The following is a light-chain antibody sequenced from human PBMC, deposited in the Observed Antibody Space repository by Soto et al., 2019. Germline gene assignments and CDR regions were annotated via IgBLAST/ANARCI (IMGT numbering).Light chain of an antibody. CDR3: QQYNSYPYS. V-gene: IGKV1-5*03. CDR2: KAS. Sequence: GARVNMTCRASQTIFSWLAWYQQKPGKAPNLLIYKASRLESGVPSRYSGSGSGTQFTLTISGLQPDDFAAYYCQQYNSYPYSFGQGTMLEIK. CDR1: QTIFSW. J-gene: IGKJ2*03.